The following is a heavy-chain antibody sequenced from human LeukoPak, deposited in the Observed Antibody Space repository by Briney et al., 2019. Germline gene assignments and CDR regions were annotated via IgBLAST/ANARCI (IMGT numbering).Heavy chain of an antibody. Sequence: SGGSLRLSCAASGFTVSSNYMSWVRQAPGKGLEWVSSISSSSSYIYYADSVKGRFTISRDNAKNSLYLQMNSLRAEDTAVYYCARAGWEQWFAYYFDYWGQGTLVTVSS. CDR2: ISSSSSYI. CDR3: ARAGWEQWFAYYFDY. V-gene: IGHV3-21*01. J-gene: IGHJ4*02. D-gene: IGHD6-19*01. CDR1: GFTVSSNY.